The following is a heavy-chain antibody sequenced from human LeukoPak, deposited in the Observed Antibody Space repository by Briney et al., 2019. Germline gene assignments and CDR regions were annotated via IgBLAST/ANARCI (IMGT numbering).Heavy chain of an antibody. V-gene: IGHV1-69*04. Sequence: SVKVSCKASGGTFSSYAISWVRQAPGQGLEWMGRIIPILGIANYAQKFQGRVTTTADKSTSTAYMELSSLRSDDTAVYYCARVKVVTIFGVVITPDAFDIWGQGTMVTVSS. D-gene: IGHD3-3*01. CDR3: ARVKVVTIFGVVITPDAFDI. CDR1: GGTFSSYA. J-gene: IGHJ3*02. CDR2: IIPILGIA.